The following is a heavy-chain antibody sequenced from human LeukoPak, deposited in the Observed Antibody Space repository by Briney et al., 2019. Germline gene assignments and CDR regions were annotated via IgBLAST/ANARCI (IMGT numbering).Heavy chain of an antibody. J-gene: IGHJ5*02. D-gene: IGHD1-26*01. CDR1: GYTFTGYY. V-gene: IGHV1-2*02. Sequence: GASVKVSCKASGYTFTGYYMHWVRQAPGQGLEWMGWINPNSGGANYAQKFQGRVTMTRDTSISTAYMELSRLRSDDTAVYYCARGGGSYYSWFDPWGQGTLVTVSS. CDR3: ARGGGSYYSWFDP. CDR2: INPNSGGA.